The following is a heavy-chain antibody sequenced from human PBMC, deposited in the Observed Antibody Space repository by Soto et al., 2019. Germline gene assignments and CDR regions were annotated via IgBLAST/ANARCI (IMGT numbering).Heavy chain of an antibody. J-gene: IGHJ6*02. V-gene: IGHV1-3*01. Sequence: ASVKVSCKASGYTFTSYAMHWVRQAPGQRLEWMGRINAGNGNTKYSQKFQGRVTITRDTSASTAYMELSSLRSEDTAVYYCARDGSDTAMVKLFLQYYYYGMDVWGQGTTVTVSS. CDR2: INAGNGNT. D-gene: IGHD5-18*01. CDR3: ARDGSDTAMVKLFLQYYYYGMDV. CDR1: GYTFTSYA.